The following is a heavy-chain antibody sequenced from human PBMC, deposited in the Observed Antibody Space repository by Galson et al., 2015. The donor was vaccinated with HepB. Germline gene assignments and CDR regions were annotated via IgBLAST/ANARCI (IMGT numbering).Heavy chain of an antibody. D-gene: IGHD2/OR15-2a*01. CDR3: ARESTWKLDY. CDR2: ISGSGGST. J-gene: IGHJ4*02. CDR1: GFTFSNYA. V-gene: IGHV3-23*01. Sequence: SLRLSCAASGFTFSNYAMTWVRQAPGKGLQWVSSISGSGGSTYYADSVKGRFTISRDYSKNTLYLQMNRLRAEDTAVYYCARESTWKLDYWGRGTLVTVSS.